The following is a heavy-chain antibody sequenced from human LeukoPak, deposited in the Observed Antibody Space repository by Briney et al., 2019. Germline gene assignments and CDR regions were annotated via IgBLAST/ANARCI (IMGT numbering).Heavy chain of an antibody. CDR1: GFTFSGSA. Sequence: GGSLRLSCAASGFTFSGSAMSWVRQAPGEGLEWVSLISYSGANSYYTDSVRGRFTISRDNSKNTLYLQMNSLRAEDTAVYYCARDLTLLAYCGGDCYSPGDYWGQGALVTVSS. J-gene: IGHJ4*02. V-gene: IGHV3-23*01. D-gene: IGHD2-21*02. CDR2: ISYSGANS. CDR3: ARDLTLLAYCGGDCYSPGDY.